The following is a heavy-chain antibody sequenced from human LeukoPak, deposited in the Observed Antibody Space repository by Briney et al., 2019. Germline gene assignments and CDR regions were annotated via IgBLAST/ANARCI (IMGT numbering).Heavy chain of an antibody. CDR3: ARENYYFDY. CDR1: GYSFTGYF. CDR2: INPNSGVT. J-gene: IGHJ4*02. V-gene: IGHV1-2*02. Sequence: ASVKVSCKASGYSFTGYFLHWVRQAPGHGLEWMGWINPNSGVTNYAQKFQGSLTMTRDPSISTAYMELSSLTSDDTAMYYCARENYYFDYWGQGTLVTVSS.